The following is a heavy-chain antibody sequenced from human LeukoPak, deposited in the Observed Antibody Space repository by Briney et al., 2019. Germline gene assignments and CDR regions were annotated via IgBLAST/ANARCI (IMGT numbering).Heavy chain of an antibody. CDR1: GVSFSGYY. V-gene: IGHV4-34*01. D-gene: IGHD5-12*01. CDR3: ARGPYSGYVDY. Sequence: SETLSLTGAVYGVSFSGYYWSWIRQPPGKGLEWIGEINHSGSTNYNPSLKSRVTISVDTSKNQFSLKLSSVTAADTAVYYCARGPYSGYVDYWGQGTLVTVSS. J-gene: IGHJ4*02. CDR2: INHSGST.